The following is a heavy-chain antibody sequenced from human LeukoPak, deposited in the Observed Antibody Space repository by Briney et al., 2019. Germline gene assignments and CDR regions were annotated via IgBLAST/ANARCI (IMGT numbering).Heavy chain of an antibody. CDR2: IYHSGST. D-gene: IGHD5-18*01. Sequence: SETLSLTCTVSGGSISSYYWSWIRQPPGKGLEWIGYIYHSGSTYYNPSLKSRVTISVDRSKNQFSLKLSSVIAADTAVYYCASQNSYGYYFDYWGQGTLVTVSS. CDR1: GGSISSYY. J-gene: IGHJ4*02. V-gene: IGHV4-59*12. CDR3: ASQNSYGYYFDY.